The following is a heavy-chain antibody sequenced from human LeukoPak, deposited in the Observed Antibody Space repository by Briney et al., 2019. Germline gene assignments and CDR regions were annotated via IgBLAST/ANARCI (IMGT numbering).Heavy chain of an antibody. CDR1: GGSIRSSSYY. D-gene: IGHD3-10*01. CDR3: ARGVLWFGSYYYYYMDV. Sequence: PSETLSLTCTVSGGSIRSSSYYWGWIRQPPGKGLEWIGSIYYSGSTNYNPSLKSRVTISVDTSKNQFSLKLSSVTAADTAVYYCARGVLWFGSYYYYYMDVWGKGTTVTVSS. V-gene: IGHV4-39*07. J-gene: IGHJ6*03. CDR2: IYYSGST.